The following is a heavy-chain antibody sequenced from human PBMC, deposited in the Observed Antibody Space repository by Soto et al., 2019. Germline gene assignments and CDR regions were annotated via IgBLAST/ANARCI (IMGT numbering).Heavy chain of an antibody. CDR2: ISPNSGST. CDR1: GYMFTGNY. J-gene: IGHJ4*02. Sequence: ASVKFSCKASGYMFTGNYMHWVRQAPGQGLEYMGWISPNSGSTNYAQKFQGRVTMTWDTSISTAYVELSRLRSDDTAVYYCAPHYPDSSGYFDHWGQGTLVTVSS. CDR3: APHYPDSSGYFDH. D-gene: IGHD3-22*01. V-gene: IGHV1-2*02.